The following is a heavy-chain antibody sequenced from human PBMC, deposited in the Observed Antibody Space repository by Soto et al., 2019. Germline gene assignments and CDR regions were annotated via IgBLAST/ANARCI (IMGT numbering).Heavy chain of an antibody. CDR3: AKHRMCTAIFDY. V-gene: IGHV3-23*01. Sequence: EVQLLESGGGLVQPGGSLRLSCAASGFTFGSDGMSWVRQAPGKGQEWVSAISGAGGSTDYADSVKGRFTISRDKSKNTLFPQVNSLRAEDTAMYFCAKHRMCTAIFDYWGQGTLVTVSS. D-gene: IGHD5-18*01. J-gene: IGHJ4*02. CDR2: ISGAGGST. CDR1: GFTFGSDG.